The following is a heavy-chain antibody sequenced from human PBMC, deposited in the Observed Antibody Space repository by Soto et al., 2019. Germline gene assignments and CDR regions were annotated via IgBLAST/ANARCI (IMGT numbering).Heavy chain of an antibody. J-gene: IGHJ4*02. D-gene: IGHD3-3*01. CDR1: GFSFGSYT. CDR2: ICGSDGKT. Sequence: PGGSLCLTCAASGFSFGSYTLSWVRQAPGKGLEWVSTICGSDGKTFYADSVKGRFSIARDTSQSTLYLQMNSLRADDTAMYYCARWSYLDYWGQGTRVTVSS. V-gene: IGHV3-23*01. CDR3: ARWSYLDY.